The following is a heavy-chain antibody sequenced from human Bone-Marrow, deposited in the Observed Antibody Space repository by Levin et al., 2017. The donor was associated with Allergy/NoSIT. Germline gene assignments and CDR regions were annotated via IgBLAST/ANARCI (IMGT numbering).Heavy chain of an antibody. Sequence: SVKVSCKSSGGTFRNNGINWVRQAPGQGPEWMGGIIPLFGTPNYARKYQGRVTITADDFTSTAYMELSSLTSEDTAVYYCARSHLPAAINNWFDSWGQGTLVTVSS. CDR1: GGTFRNNG. V-gene: IGHV1-69*13. D-gene: IGHD2-2*01. CDR3: ARSHLPAAINNWFDS. J-gene: IGHJ5*01. CDR2: IIPLFGTP.